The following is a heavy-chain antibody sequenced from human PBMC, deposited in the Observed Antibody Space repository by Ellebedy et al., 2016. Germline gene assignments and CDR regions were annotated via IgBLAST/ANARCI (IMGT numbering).Heavy chain of an antibody. V-gene: IGHV4-31*03. CDR1: GGSISSGTYY. J-gene: IGHJ4*02. Sequence: SETLSLTCTVSGGSISSGTYYWSWIRQHPGKGLEWIGYVYYSGTTHYNPSLKSRLTISVDTSKNQFSLKLYSVTAAETAVYYCARGQSSFHYWGQGTLVTVSS. D-gene: IGHD5-24*01. CDR2: VYYSGTT. CDR3: ARGQSSFHY.